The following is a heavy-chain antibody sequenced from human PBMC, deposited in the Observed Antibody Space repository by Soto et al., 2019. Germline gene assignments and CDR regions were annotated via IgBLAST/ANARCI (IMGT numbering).Heavy chain of an antibody. CDR2: ISYDGSNK. V-gene: IGHV3-30*18. J-gene: IGHJ4*02. Sequence: PGGSLRLSCAASGFTFSSYGMHWVRQAPGKGLEWVAVISYDGSNKYYADSVKGRFTISRYNSKNTLYLQMNSLRAEDTAVYYCAKAFSSSWYFDYWGQGALVTVSS. CDR3: AKAFSSSWYFDY. CDR1: GFTFSSYG. D-gene: IGHD6-13*01.